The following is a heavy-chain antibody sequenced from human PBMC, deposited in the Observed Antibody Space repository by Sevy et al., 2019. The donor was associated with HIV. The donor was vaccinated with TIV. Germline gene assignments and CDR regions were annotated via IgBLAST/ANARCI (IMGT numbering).Heavy chain of an antibody. J-gene: IGHJ6*03. V-gene: IGHV4-59*01. CDR1: GGSISSYY. CDR3: GRGGGSWYGGYYYYYYMDV. CDR2: IYYSGSI. Sequence: SETLSLTCTVPGGSISSYYWSWIRQPPGKGLEWIGYIYYSGSINYNPSLKSRVTISVDTSKNQFSLKLSSVTAADTAVYYCGRGGGSWYGGYYYYYYMDVWGKWTTVTVSS. D-gene: IGHD6-13*01.